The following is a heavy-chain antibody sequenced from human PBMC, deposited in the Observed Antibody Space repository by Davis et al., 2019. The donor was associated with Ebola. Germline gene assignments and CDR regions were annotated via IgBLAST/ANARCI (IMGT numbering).Heavy chain of an antibody. Sequence: GESLKISCTASGFTVSSNHMSWVRQAPGKGLEWVSVIYDQSTAYADAVRGRFIISRDKSNNTLYLEMSSLRVDDTAVYFCAKDGEYCTLSTCFGPRDYFYGVDVWGQGTTVTVSS. CDR2: IYDQST. CDR1: GFTVSSNH. CDR3: AKDGEYCTLSTCFGPRDYFYGVDV. V-gene: IGHV3-66*02. J-gene: IGHJ6*02. D-gene: IGHD2-8*01.